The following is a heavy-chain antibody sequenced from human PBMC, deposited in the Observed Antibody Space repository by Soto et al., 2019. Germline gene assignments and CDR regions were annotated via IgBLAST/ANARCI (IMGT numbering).Heavy chain of an antibody. CDR1: GGSISSYY. CDR3: ARRLMVSSPHDAFDI. CDR2: IYYSGST. J-gene: IGHJ3*02. Sequence: SETLSLTCTVSGGSISSYYWSWIRQPPGKGLEWIGYIYYSGSTNYNPSLKSRVTISVDTSKNQFSLKLSSVTAADTAVYYCARRLMVSSPHDAFDIWGRGTMVTVSS. V-gene: IGHV4-59*08. D-gene: IGHD2-8*01.